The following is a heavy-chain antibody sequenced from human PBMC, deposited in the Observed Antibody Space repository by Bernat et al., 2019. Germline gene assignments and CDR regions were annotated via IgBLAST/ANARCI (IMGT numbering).Heavy chain of an antibody. CDR1: GGIFSSYT. J-gene: IGHJ4*02. V-gene: IGHV1-69*02. D-gene: IGHD5-12*01. CDR3: ARYGYDLYFDD. Sequence: QVQLVQSGAEVKKPGSSVKVSCKASGGIFSSYTISWVRQAPGQGLEWMGRIIPIIDIANYAQKFQGRVTITADKSTSTAYMELSSLRSEDTAVYYCARYGYDLYFDDWGQGTLVTVSS. CDR2: IIPIIDIA.